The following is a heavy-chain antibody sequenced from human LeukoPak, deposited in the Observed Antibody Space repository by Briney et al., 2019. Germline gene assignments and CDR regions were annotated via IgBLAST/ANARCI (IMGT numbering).Heavy chain of an antibody. CDR1: GFTFSSYS. Sequence: GGTLRLSCAASGFTFSSYSMNWVRQAPGKGLEWVSYISSSSSTIYYADSVKGRFTISRDNAKNLLYLQMNSLRAEDTAVYYCARNTTGTTAYYYMDVWGKGTTVTVSS. D-gene: IGHD1-1*01. V-gene: IGHV3-48*04. J-gene: IGHJ6*03. CDR2: ISSSSSTI. CDR3: ARNTTGTTAYYYMDV.